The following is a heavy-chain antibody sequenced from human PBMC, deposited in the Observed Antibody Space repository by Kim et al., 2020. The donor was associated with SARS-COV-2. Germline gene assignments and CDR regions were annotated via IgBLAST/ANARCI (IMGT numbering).Heavy chain of an antibody. CDR2: IYYSGST. J-gene: IGHJ4*02. V-gene: IGHV4-39*07. Sequence: SETLSLTCTVSGGSISSSSYYWGWIRQPPGKGLEWIGSIYYSGSTYYNPSLKSRVTISVDTSKNQFSLKLSSVTAADTAVYYCARAQHNEHDYGGNYFDYWGQGTLVTVSS. CDR1: GGSISSSSYY. CDR3: ARAQHNEHDYGGNYFDY. D-gene: IGHD4-17*01.